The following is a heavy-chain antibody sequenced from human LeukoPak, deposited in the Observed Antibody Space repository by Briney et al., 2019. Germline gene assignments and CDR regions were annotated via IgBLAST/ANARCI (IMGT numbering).Heavy chain of an antibody. CDR2: IRGSGGST. CDR1: GFSFSSYA. V-gene: IGHV3-23*01. J-gene: IGHJ6*02. D-gene: IGHD3-3*01. Sequence: GGSLRLSCAASGFSFSSYAMSWVRQAPGKGLERVSAIRGSGGSTYYADSVKGRFTISRDNSKNTLYLQMNSLRAEDTAVYYCAKDPGFWSGYSYYGMDVWGQGTTVTVSS. CDR3: AKDPGFWSGYSYYGMDV.